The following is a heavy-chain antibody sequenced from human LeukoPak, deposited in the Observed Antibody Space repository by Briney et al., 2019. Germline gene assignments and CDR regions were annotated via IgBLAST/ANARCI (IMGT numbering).Heavy chain of an antibody. CDR1: GFTFSSYE. Sequence: GGSLRLSCAASGFTFSSYEMNWVRQAPGKGLERVSYISSSGSTIYYADSVKGRFTISRDNSKNTLYLQMNSLRAEDTAVYYCAKDLGYNWNDRTDAFGIWGQGTMVTVSS. CDR2: ISSSGSTI. CDR3: AKDLGYNWNDRTDAFGI. V-gene: IGHV3-48*03. J-gene: IGHJ3*02. D-gene: IGHD1-1*01.